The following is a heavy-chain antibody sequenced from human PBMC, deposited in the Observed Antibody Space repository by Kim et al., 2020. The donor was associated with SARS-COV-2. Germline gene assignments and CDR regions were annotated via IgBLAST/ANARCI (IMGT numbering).Heavy chain of an antibody. CDR2: IYYSGST. CDR1: GGSISSGGYY. V-gene: IGHV4-31*03. D-gene: IGHD5-18*01. J-gene: IGHJ4*02. CDR3: ARLPTYSAVDY. Sequence: SETLSLTCTVSGGSISSGGYYWSWIRQHPGNGLEWIGYIYYSGSTYYNPSLKSRVTISVDTSKNQFSLKLSSVTAADTAVYYCARLPTYSAVDYWGQGTLVTVSS.